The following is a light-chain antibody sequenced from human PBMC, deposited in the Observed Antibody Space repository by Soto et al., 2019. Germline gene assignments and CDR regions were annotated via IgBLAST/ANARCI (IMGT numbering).Light chain of an antibody. V-gene: IGLV2-23*01. Sequence: QSVLTQPASASVSPGQSITISCTGTSSDVGGYNLVSWYQQHPGKAPKLIIFGNSERPSGVSDRFSGSKSGNTASLTISGVQAEDEADYHCCSYATSSFVFGSGTKVTVL. CDR1: SSDVGGYNL. J-gene: IGLJ1*01. CDR3: CSYATSSFV. CDR2: GNS.